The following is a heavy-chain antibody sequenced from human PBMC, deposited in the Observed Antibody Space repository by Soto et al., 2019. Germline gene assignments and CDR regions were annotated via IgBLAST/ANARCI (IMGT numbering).Heavy chain of an antibody. CDR2: VHHSGST. Sequence: ASETLSLTCTVSGGSIITYYWSWIRQSPGKGLEWIGYVHHSGSTLYNPSLKNRATVSLDRPNNQFSLKVTSVTAADTAIYYCAREVRNSNGWYWDNWGQGTLVTVSS. D-gene: IGHD6-19*01. CDR1: GGSIITYY. J-gene: IGHJ4*02. CDR3: AREVRNSNGWYWDN. V-gene: IGHV4-59*01.